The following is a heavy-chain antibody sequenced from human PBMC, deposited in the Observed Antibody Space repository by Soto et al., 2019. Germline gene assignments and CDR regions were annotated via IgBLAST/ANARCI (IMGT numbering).Heavy chain of an antibody. V-gene: IGHV3-43*01. CDR2: ISWDGGST. Sequence: PGGSLRLSCAASGFTFDDYTMHWVRQAPGKGLEWVSLISWDGGSTYYADSVKGRFTISRDNSKNSLYLQMNSLRTEDTALYYYAKDIDDYVWGSYQTHHGMDVWGQGTTVTVSS. CDR1: GFTFDDYT. CDR3: AKDIDDYVWGSYQTHHGMDV. D-gene: IGHD3-16*02. J-gene: IGHJ6*02.